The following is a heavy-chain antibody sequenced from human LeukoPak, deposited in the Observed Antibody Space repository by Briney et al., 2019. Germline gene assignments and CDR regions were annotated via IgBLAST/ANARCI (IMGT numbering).Heavy chain of an antibody. J-gene: IGHJ4*02. V-gene: IGHV3-7*01. CDR2: MKEDGGEI. D-gene: IGHD4-23*01. CDR1: AFTFSSYW. CDR3: ARDRGYSTFDY. Sequence: VGSLRLSCEASAFTFSSYWMSWVRQAPGKGLEWVANMKEDGGEINYVDSVKGRFTISRDNAKNSLFLQMNSLRVEDTAVYYCARDRGYSTFDYWGQGTLVTVSS.